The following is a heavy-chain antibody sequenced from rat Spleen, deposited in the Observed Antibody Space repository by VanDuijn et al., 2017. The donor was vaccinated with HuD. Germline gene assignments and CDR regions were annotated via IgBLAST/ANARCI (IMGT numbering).Heavy chain of an antibody. CDR3: ARHAAAIRGYVMDA. D-gene: IGHD1-2*01. J-gene: IGHJ2*01. Sequence: EVQLVESGGDLVQPGRSLKLSCVASGFTFSSYWMYWVRQAPGKGLEWISSINTDGGRTYYPDSVKGRFTISRDNAKSTLYLQMDSLRYEDTATYYCARHAAAIRGYVMDAWGQGVMVTVSS. CDR2: INTDGGRT. V-gene: IGHV5-58*01. CDR1: GFTFSSYW.